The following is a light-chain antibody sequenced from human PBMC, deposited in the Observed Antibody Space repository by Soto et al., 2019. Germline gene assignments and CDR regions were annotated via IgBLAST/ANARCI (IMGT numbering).Light chain of an antibody. V-gene: IGKV1-5*03. Sequence: MQMTQWASTVSGTVGDRVTITSRASQTISSWLAWYQQKPGKAPKLLIYKASTLKSGVPSRFSGSGSGTEFTLTISSLQADDFATYYCQHYNSYSEACGQGTKVDIK. CDR3: QHYNSYSEA. CDR1: QTISSW. CDR2: KAS. J-gene: IGKJ1*01.